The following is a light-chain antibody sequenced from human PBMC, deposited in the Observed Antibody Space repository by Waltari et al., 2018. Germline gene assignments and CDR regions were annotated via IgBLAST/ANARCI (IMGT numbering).Light chain of an antibody. CDR1: DVGNKY. J-gene: IGLJ1*01. V-gene: IGLV3-1*01. CDR2: EDN. CDR3: QAWDSGTGV. Sequence: YELTQPPSVSVSPGQAANIACSGDDVGNKYTSWFQQKPGHSPVLVIFEDNKRPPGIPVRFSASNSGNIATLTISETQPMDEADYYCQAWDSGTGVFGTGTKVTVL.